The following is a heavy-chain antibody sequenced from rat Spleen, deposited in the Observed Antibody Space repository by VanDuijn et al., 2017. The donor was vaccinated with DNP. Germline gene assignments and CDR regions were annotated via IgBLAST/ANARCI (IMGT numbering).Heavy chain of an antibody. CDR1: GYSITSNY. CDR3: AIWTRYFDY. CDR2: ISYSGST. D-gene: IGHD1-7*01. Sequence: EVQLQESGSGLVKPSQSLSLTCSVTGYSITSNYWGWIRKFPGNKLEYIGHISYSGSTNYNPALKSRLSITRDTSKNHFFLHLNSVTTDDTATYYCAIWTRYFDYWGQGVMVTVSS. V-gene: IGHV3-1*01. J-gene: IGHJ2*01.